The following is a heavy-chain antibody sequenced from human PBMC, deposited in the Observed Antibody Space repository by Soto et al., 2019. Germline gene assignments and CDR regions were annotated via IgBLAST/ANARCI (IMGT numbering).Heavy chain of an antibody. CDR2: IIPIFGTA. V-gene: IGHV1-69*12. Sequence: QVQLVQSGAEVKKPGSSVKVSCKASGGTFSSYAISWVRQAPGQGLEWMGGIIPIFGTANYAQKFQGRVTITADESTSTAYMELSSLRSEDTAVYYCASGGYSYGPSYYYGMDVWGQGTTVTVSS. D-gene: IGHD5-18*01. J-gene: IGHJ6*02. CDR3: ASGGYSYGPSYYYGMDV. CDR1: GGTFSSYA.